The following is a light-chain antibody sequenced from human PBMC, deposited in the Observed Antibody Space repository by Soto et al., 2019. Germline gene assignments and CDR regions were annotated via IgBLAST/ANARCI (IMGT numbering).Light chain of an antibody. Sequence: DIQMTHSPSTLSGSVGDRVTITCRASQTISSWLAWYQQKPGKAPKLLIYKASTLKSGVPSRFSGSGSGTEFTLTISSLQPDDFATYYCQQYNSYSEAFGQGTRLEN. CDR1: QTISSW. J-gene: IGKJ5*01. V-gene: IGKV1-5*03. CDR3: QQYNSYSEA. CDR2: KAS.